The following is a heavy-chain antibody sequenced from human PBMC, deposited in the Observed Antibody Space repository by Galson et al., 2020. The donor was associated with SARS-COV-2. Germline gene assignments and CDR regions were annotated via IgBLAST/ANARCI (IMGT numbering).Heavy chain of an antibody. D-gene: IGHD3-3*01. CDR2: IYWNDDK. CDR1: GFSLTPSGVG. Sequence: ESGPTLVKPTQTLTPTCTYSGFSLTPSGVGVRWIRQPTGKALEWLALIYWNDDKRYSPSLKSKLTITKDTSKNQVVLTMNNMDPVDTATYFCAHSAPSSLTIFGVVIVEDYFDYWGQGTLVTVSS. CDR3: AHSAPSSLTIFGVVIVEDYFDY. V-gene: IGHV2-5*01. J-gene: IGHJ4*02.